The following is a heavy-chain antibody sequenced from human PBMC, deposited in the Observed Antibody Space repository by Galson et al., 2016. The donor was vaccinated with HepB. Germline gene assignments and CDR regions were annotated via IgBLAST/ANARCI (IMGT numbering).Heavy chain of an antibody. CDR2: SSGTGYST. J-gene: IGHJ4*02. V-gene: IGHV3-23*01. Sequence: SLRLSCAASGFTLSSYAMNWVRQAPGKGLEWVSSSSGTGYSTYYADSVKGRFTISRDNAKNILWLQMNSLTGEDTALYYCARGGYNHVALDSWGQGTPFTVSS. CDR1: GFTLSSYA. CDR3: ARGGYNHVALDS. D-gene: IGHD5-18*01.